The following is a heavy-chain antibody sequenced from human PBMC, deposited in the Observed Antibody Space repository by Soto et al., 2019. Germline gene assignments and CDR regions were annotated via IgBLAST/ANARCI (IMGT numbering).Heavy chain of an antibody. Sequence: QVQLQQWGAGLLKPSETLSLTCAVYGGSFSGYYWSWIRQPPGKGLEWIGEINHSGSTNYNPALKSRVTISVDTFKNQFSLKLSSVTAADTAVDYCAREPYDYIWGSYRPYYFDCWGQGTVVTASS. CDR2: INHSGST. J-gene: IGHJ4*02. CDR3: AREPYDYIWGSYRPYYFDC. V-gene: IGHV4-34*01. CDR1: GGSFSGYY. D-gene: IGHD3-16*02.